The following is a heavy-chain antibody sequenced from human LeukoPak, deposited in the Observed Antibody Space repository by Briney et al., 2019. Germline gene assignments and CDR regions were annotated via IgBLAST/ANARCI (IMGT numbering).Heavy chain of an antibody. D-gene: IGHD3-22*01. CDR2: ISGSGGSA. V-gene: IGHV3-23*01. CDR1: GYTFTTYA. J-gene: IGHJ4*02. CDR3: AKDYSDSGGYPDY. Sequence: GGSLTLSCAASGYTFTTYAMSWVRQAPGKGLEWVSGISGSGGSAYYADSVKGRFTISRDNSKNTLYLQVNSLRAEDTALYYYAKDYSDSGGYPDYSGQGTLVTVSS.